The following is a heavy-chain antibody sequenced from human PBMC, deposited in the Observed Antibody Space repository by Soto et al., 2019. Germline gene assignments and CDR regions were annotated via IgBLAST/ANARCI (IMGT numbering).Heavy chain of an antibody. CDR3: AKYNYGAWSYEEDHSFDL. CDR1: GGSISSGGYY. V-gene: IGHV4-31*03. Sequence: QVQLQESGPGLVKPSQTLSLTCTVSGGSISSGGYYWSWIRQHPGKGLEWIGYMDYSGSTYYNPSLKSRLTISVDTSKNHCSRKLNSGTAADTAVYYCAKYNYGAWSYEEDHSFDLWGQGTMVTVSS. D-gene: IGHD3-10*01. CDR2: MDYSGST. J-gene: IGHJ3*01.